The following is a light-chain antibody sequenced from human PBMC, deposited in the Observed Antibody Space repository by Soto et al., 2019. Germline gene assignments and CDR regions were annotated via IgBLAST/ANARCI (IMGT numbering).Light chain of an antibody. CDR2: GAS. J-gene: IGKJ4*01. CDR3: QHRNDWPLT. CDR1: QSVSNNY. Sequence: EIVLTQSPGTLSLSPGERATLSCRASQSVSNNYLAWYQQKPGQAPRLLIYGASNRATGIPDRFSGSGSGTDFTLTISRLEPEDSAVYYCQHRNDWPLTFGGGTKVDIK. V-gene: IGKV3D-20*02.